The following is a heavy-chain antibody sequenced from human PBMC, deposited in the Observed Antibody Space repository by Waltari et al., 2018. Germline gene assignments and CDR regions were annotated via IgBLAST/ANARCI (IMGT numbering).Heavy chain of an antibody. J-gene: IGHJ3*02. CDR3: AKPDSGSYSPDAFDI. D-gene: IGHD1-26*01. CDR2: SSGSGGST. Sequence: EVQLLESGGGLVQPGGSLRLSCAASGFTVSSYAMSWVRQAPGKGLEWVSASSGSGGSTYYADSVKGRFTISRDNSKNTLYLQMNSLRAEDTAVYYCAKPDSGSYSPDAFDIWGQGTMVTVSS. V-gene: IGHV3-23*01. CDR1: GFTVSSYA.